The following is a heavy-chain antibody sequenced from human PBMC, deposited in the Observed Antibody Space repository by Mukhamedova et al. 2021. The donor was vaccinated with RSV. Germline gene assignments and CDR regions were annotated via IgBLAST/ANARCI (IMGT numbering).Heavy chain of an antibody. CDR3: ARRSYGGNSHAFDI. Sequence: GRQMPGKGLEWMGIIYPGDSDTRYSPSFQGQVTISADKSISTAYLQWSSLKASDTATYYCARRSYGGNSHAFDIWGQGTMVTVSS. CDR2: IYPGDSDT. D-gene: IGHD4-23*01. J-gene: IGHJ3*02. V-gene: IGHV5-51*01.